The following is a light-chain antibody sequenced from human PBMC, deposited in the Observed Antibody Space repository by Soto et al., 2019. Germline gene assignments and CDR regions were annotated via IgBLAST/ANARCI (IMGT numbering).Light chain of an antibody. CDR2: CAS. CDR1: QTIRSNY. Sequence: TVLTQYPGTLSLSPGERATLSCRASQTIRSNYLAWYRQTPGQAPRLLIYCASNRATGIADRFSGSGSGTDFTLIISRLEPEDCALYYCQQYGSSPWTFGQGTKVEIK. J-gene: IGKJ1*01. V-gene: IGKV3-20*01. CDR3: QQYGSSPWT.